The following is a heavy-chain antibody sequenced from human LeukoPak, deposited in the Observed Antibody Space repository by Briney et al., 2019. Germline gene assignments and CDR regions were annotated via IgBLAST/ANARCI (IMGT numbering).Heavy chain of an antibody. D-gene: IGHD2-21*02. CDR1: GYTFTSYG. Sequence: SVKVSCKASGYTFTSYGISWVRQAPGQGLEWMGWISAYNGNTNYAQKLQGRVTMTTDTSTSTAYMELRSLRSDGTAVYYCARGLNIVVVTAPMDVWGQGTTVTVSS. CDR3: ARGLNIVVVTAPMDV. J-gene: IGHJ6*02. V-gene: IGHV1-18*04. CDR2: ISAYNGNT.